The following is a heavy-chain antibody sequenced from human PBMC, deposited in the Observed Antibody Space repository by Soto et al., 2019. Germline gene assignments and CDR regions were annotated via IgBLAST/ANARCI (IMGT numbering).Heavy chain of an antibody. CDR3: ARIAFYNGSSRSDL. V-gene: IGHV4-39*01. D-gene: IGHD1-1*01. J-gene: IGHJ4*02. Sequence: LQESGPGLVKTSETVSLTCSASGGSIRSMKYYWGWVRKAPGKGLEWVGSVYYDGAAYYSPTLRSRASISVDTSKNQFSLRLTSVTTKDTAVYYCARIAFYNGSSRSDLWGQGSLVTVS. CDR2: VYYDGAA. CDR1: GGSIRSMKYY.